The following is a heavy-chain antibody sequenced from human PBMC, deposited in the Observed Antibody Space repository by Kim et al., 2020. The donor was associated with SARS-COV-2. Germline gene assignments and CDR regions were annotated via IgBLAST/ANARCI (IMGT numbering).Heavy chain of an antibody. CDR3: ATLWFGELYERGDYDY. D-gene: IGHD3-10*01. Sequence: RCQGRVTITADESTSTAYMELSSLRSEDTAVYYCATLWFGELYERGDYDYWGQGTLVTVSS. J-gene: IGHJ4*02. V-gene: IGHV1-69*01.